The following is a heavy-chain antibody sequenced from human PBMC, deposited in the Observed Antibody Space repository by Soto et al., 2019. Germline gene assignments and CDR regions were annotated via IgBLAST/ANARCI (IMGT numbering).Heavy chain of an antibody. Sequence: PSETLSLTCTVSGDSVSGGDYYWNWIRQPPGKGLEWIAYIFYTGSTYYNPSLKSRVTISVDTSKNQFSLKLSSVTAADTAVYYCARDPSAYSSSWYFDYWGQGTLVTVS. CDR2: IFYTGST. CDR3: ARDPSAYSSSWYFDY. V-gene: IGHV4-61*08. CDR1: GDSVSGGDYY. J-gene: IGHJ4*02. D-gene: IGHD6-13*01.